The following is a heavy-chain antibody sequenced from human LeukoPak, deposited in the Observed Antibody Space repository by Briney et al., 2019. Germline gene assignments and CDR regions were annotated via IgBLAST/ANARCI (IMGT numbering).Heavy chain of an antibody. CDR1: GFTFSSYW. CDR2: IFPSGGEI. CDR3: AKDAFGELLFVDY. D-gene: IGHD3-10*01. J-gene: IGHJ4*02. Sequence: PGGSLRLSCAASGFTFSSYWMHWVRQPPGKGLEWVSSIFPSGGEIHYADSVRGRFTISRDNAKNSLYLQMNSLRAEDTALYYCAKDAFGELLFVDYWGQGTPVTVSS. V-gene: IGHV3-21*04.